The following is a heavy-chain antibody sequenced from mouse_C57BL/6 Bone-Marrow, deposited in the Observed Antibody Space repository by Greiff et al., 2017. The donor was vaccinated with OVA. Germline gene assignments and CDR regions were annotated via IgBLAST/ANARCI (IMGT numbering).Heavy chain of an antibody. Sequence: VKLVESGAELVRPGASVKLSCKASGYTFTDYYINWVKQRPGQGLEWIGRIYPGSGNTYYNEKFKGKATLTEAKSSSPAYMQLSCLTSEDSAVYFCARVTTVVATRSAMDYWGQGTSVTVSS. J-gene: IGHJ4*01. V-gene: IGHV1-76*01. CDR2: IYPGSGNT. D-gene: IGHD1-1*01. CDR1: GYTFTDYY. CDR3: ARVTTVVATRSAMDY.